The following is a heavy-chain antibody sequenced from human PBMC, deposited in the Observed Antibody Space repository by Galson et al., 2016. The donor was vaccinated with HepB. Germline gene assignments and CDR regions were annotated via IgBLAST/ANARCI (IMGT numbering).Heavy chain of an antibody. CDR2: IFFNGNT. Sequence: ETLSLTCIISGGSISNYYWSWIRQPPGKGLEWIGDIFFNGNTNYNPSLKSRVTISVDTSKNQFSLKLSSVTAADTAVYYCARDKNERGYSYGHFDYWGQGALVTVSS. CDR3: ARDKNERGYSYGHFDY. V-gene: IGHV4-59*12. CDR1: GGSISNYY. J-gene: IGHJ4*02. D-gene: IGHD5-18*01.